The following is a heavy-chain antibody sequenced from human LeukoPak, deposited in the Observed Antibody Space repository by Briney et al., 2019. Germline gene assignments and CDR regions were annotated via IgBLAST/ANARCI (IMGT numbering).Heavy chain of an antibody. CDR1: GYTLTELS. Sequence: ASVKVSCKVSGYTLTELSMHWVRQAPGKGLEWMGGFDPEDGETIYAQKFQGRVTLTEDTSTDTAYMELSSLRSEDTAVYYCARGTRPNQRAGYCSGGSCYSFDYWGQGTLVTVSS. CDR2: FDPEDGET. CDR3: ARGTRPNQRAGYCSGGSCYSFDY. D-gene: IGHD2-15*01. V-gene: IGHV1-24*01. J-gene: IGHJ4*02.